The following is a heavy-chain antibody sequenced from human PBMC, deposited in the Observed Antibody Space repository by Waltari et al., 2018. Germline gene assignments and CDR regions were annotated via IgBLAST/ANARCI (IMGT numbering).Heavy chain of an antibody. Sequence: QLLASGGDLAQPGGSLRLSGEPPGFPFRNYAINWVRQAPGRGLEGGWAISGAGTKYYADPVKGRFSLARDNSKNTLQLQMNSLRPEDSAVYFCTRGDFWTGSYTDAYAMDVWGHGTTVTVSS. J-gene: IGHJ6*02. CDR3: TRGDFWTGSYTDAYAMDV. CDR1: GFPFRNYA. D-gene: IGHD3-3*01. CDR2: ISGAGTK. V-gene: IGHV3-23*01.